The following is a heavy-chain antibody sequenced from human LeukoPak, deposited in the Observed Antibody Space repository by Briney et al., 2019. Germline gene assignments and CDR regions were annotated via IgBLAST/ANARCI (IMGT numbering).Heavy chain of an antibody. CDR1: GGTLSSYA. CDR2: IIPIFGTA. Sequence: GASVKVSCKASGGTLSSYAISWVRQAPGQGLEWMGGIIPIFGTANYAQKFQGRVTITADKSTSTAYMELSSLRSEDTAVYYCAGVSGDIVVVPAAYYYYYGMDVWGKGTTVTVSS. D-gene: IGHD2-2*01. CDR3: AGVSGDIVVVPAAYYYYYGMDV. J-gene: IGHJ6*04. V-gene: IGHV1-69*06.